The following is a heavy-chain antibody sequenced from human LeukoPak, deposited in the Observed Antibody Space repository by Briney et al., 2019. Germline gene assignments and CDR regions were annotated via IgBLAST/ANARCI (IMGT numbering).Heavy chain of an antibody. CDR3: ARTRTYNYYGSGSHYNWLDP. V-gene: IGHV4-38-2*02. D-gene: IGHD3-10*01. J-gene: IGHJ5*02. CDR1: GYSISSGYY. CDR2: IYHSGST. Sequence: PSETLSLTCTVSGYSISSGYYWGWIRQPPGKGLEWIGSIYHSGSTYYNPSLKSRVTISVDTSKNQFSLKLSSVTAADTAVYYCARTRTYNYYGSGSHYNWLDPWGQGTLVTVSS.